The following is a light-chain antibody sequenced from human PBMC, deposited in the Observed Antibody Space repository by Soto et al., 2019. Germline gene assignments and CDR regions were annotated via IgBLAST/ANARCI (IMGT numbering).Light chain of an antibody. J-gene: IGLJ1*01. CDR3: CSYVRSSTFYV. CDR2: EGS. Sequence: QSVLTQPASVSGSPGQSITISCTGTSSDVGNYKLVSWYQQHPGKAPKLMIYEGSKRPSGVSNRFSGSKSGNTASLTIAGLQAEDEADYYCCSYVRSSTFYVFGTGTKVTVL. CDR1: SSDVGNYKL. V-gene: IGLV2-23*01.